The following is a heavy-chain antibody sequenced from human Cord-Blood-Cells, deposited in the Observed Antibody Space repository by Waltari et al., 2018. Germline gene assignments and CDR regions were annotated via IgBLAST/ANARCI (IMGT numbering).Heavy chain of an antibody. D-gene: IGHD1-26*01. V-gene: IGHV4-38-2*01. CDR3: ARVVVGATYYFDY. CDR2: IYHSGST. CDR1: GYSISSGYY. Sequence: QVQLQESGPGLVKPSETLSLTCAVSGYSISSGYYWGWIRQRPGKGLEWIGSIYHSGSTYYNPSLKSRVTISVDTSKNQFSLKLSSVTAADTAVYYCARVVVGATYYFDYWGQGTLVTVSS. J-gene: IGHJ4*02.